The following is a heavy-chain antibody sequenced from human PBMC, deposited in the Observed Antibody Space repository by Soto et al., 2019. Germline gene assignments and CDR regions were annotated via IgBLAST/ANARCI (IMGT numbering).Heavy chain of an antibody. J-gene: IGHJ6*03. D-gene: IGHD4-17*01. Sequence: GESLKISRKGSGYSFTSYWIGWVRQMPGKGLEWMGIIYPGDSDTRYSPSFQGQVTISADKSISTAYLQWSSLKASDTAMYYCARNGLYGDYVSYMDVWGKGTTVTVSS. CDR2: IYPGDSDT. CDR1: GYSFTSYW. CDR3: ARNGLYGDYVSYMDV. V-gene: IGHV5-51*01.